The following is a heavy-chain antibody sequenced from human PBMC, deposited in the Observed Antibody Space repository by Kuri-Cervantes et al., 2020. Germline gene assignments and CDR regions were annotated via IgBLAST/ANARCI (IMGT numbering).Heavy chain of an antibody. Sequence: SETLSLTCTVSGGSISSYYWSWIRQPPGKGLEWIGYIYYSGSTNYNPSLKSRVTISVDTSKNQFSLKLSSVTAADTAVYYCARDYGGNSLLTFLDYWGQGTLVTVS. CDR2: IYYSGST. CDR1: GGSISSYY. D-gene: IGHD4-23*01. CDR3: ARDYGGNSLLTFLDY. V-gene: IGHV4-59*12. J-gene: IGHJ4*02.